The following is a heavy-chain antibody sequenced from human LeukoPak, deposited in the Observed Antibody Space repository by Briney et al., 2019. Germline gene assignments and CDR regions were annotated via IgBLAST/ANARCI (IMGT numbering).Heavy chain of an antibody. CDR3: TREKDCADGICYED. V-gene: IGHV1-8*01. Sequence: GASVKVSCKASGHTFTSHDINWVRQATGLGLEWLGWMSPKSGNTGYAQKFQGRVTMTRDTSISTAYMELSSLRFDDTAVYFCTREKDCADGICYEDWGQGTLATVSS. CDR1: GHTFTSHD. J-gene: IGHJ4*02. D-gene: IGHD2-8*01. CDR2: MSPKSGNT.